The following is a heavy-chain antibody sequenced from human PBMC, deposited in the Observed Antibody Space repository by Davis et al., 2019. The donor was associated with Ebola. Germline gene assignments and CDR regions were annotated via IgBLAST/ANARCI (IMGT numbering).Heavy chain of an antibody. V-gene: IGHV3-30*03. CDR3: ARVAAARDFDY. D-gene: IGHD6-13*01. Sequence: GESLKISCAASGFTFSSYGMHWVRQAPGKGLEWVAVISYDGSNKYYADSVKGRFTISRDNSKNTLYLQMNSLRAEDTAVYYCARVAAARDFDYWGQGTLVTVSS. CDR2: ISYDGSNK. J-gene: IGHJ4*02. CDR1: GFTFSSYG.